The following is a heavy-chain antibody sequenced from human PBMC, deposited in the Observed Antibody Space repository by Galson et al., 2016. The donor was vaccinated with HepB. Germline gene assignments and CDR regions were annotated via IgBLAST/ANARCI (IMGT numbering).Heavy chain of an antibody. V-gene: IGHV3-20*04. J-gene: IGHJ4*02. CDR2: INYIGDST. CDR1: GFTFEDYG. Sequence: SLRLSCAASGFTFEDYGMSWVRQAPGKGLEWVSGINYIGDSTGYAGSVKGRFTISRDNAKNSLYLQMNSLRAEDAALYYCAREGSEGGLDYWGQGTLVTVSS. CDR3: AREGSEGGLDY. D-gene: IGHD6-19*01.